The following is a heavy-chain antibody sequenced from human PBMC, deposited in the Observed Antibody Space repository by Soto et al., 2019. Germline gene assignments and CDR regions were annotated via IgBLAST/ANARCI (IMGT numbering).Heavy chain of an antibody. Sequence: SVKVSCKASGGTFSTYAISCVRQAPGQGLEWMGGIIPIFGTAKYAQKFQGRVTITADESTSTAYMELSSLRSEDTAVYYCAREIFGVIISGGRDAFDIWGQGTMVTVSS. J-gene: IGHJ3*02. CDR2: IIPIFGTA. CDR3: AREIFGVIISGGRDAFDI. V-gene: IGHV1-69*13. D-gene: IGHD3-3*01. CDR1: GGTFSTYA.